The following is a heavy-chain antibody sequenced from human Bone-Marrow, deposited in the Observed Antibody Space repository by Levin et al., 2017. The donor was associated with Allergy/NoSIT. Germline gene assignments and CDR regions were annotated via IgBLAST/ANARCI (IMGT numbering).Heavy chain of an antibody. CDR1: GSNFASYG. CDR3: AKDEGPFSSSFAFDC. V-gene: IGHV3-21*01. D-gene: IGHD2-2*01. J-gene: IGHJ4*02. CDR2: ISGTGRHI. Sequence: GGSLRLSCAASGSNFASYGMNWVRQAPGKGLEWVSSISGTGRHIYLADSLKGRFTISRDNAKNSLSLQMNNLRVEDTAVFYCAKDEGPFSSSFAFDCWGQGALVTVSS.